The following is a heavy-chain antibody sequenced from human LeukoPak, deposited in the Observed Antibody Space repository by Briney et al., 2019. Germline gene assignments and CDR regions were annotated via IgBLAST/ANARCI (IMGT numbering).Heavy chain of an antibody. J-gene: IGHJ5*02. CDR3: ARGGGGGYDYQDWFDP. CDR1: GYTFTNYG. CDR2: ISAYNGNT. Sequence: ASVKVSCKASGYTFTNYGISWVRQAPGQGLEWMGWISAYNGNTNYAQKLQGRVTMTTDTSTSTAYMELRSLRSDDTAVYYCARGGGGGYDYQDWFDPWGQGTLVTVSS. V-gene: IGHV1-18*01. D-gene: IGHD5-12*01.